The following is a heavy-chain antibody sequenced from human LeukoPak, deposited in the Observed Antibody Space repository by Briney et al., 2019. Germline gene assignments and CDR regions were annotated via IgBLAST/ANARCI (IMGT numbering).Heavy chain of an antibody. D-gene: IGHD3-10*01. CDR2: INKDDSQI. Sequence: PGGSLRLSCAASGFTFNKYWLTWVRQAPGKGLEWVANINKDDSQIYYLESVEGRFTITRDNAKNSLHLQMNSLRAEDTAVYYCAGGYYYSGTYYLSFFDYWGQGTLVTVSS. CDR1: GFTFNKYW. J-gene: IGHJ4*02. V-gene: IGHV3-7*01. CDR3: AGGYYYSGTYYLSFFDY.